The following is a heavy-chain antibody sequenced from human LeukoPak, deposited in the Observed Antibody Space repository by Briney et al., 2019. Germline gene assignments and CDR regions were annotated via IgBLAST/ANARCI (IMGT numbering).Heavy chain of an antibody. D-gene: IGHD6-13*01. V-gene: IGHV4-38-2*02. CDR2: IYHSGST. CDR3: ARDADAQQQLVGFDY. J-gene: IGHJ4*02. Sequence: PSGTLSLTCAVSGYSISSGYYWGWIRQPPGKGLEWIGSIYHSGSTYYNPSLKSRVTISVDTSKNQFSLKLSSVTAADTAVYYCARDADAQQQLVGFDYWGQGTLVTVSS. CDR1: GYSISSGYY.